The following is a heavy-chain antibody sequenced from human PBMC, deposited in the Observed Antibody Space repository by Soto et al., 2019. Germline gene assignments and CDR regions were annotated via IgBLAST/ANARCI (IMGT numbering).Heavy chain of an antibody. D-gene: IGHD4-17*01. CDR3: ARGRGTVTTVTTHLDY. J-gene: IGHJ4*02. Sequence: QVQLQESGPGLVKPSQTLSLTCTVSGGSISSGGYYWSWIRQHPGKGLEWIGYIYYSGSTYYNPSLKSRVTIAVDTSKNQFSLKLSSVTAADTAVYYCARGRGTVTTVTTHLDYWGQGTLVTVSS. CDR1: GGSISSGGYY. V-gene: IGHV4-31*03. CDR2: IYYSGST.